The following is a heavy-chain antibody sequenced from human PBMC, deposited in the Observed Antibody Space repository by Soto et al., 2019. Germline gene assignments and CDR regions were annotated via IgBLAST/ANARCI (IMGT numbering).Heavy chain of an antibody. CDR2: ISGSGGST. J-gene: IGHJ6*02. V-gene: IGHV3-23*01. CDR3: AKGVGTYYYYGMDV. Sequence: PGGSLRLSCAASGFTFSSYAMSWVRQAPGKGLEWVSAISGSGGSTYYADSVKGRFTISRDNSKNTLYLQMNSLGAEDTAVYYCAKGVGTYYYYGMDVWGQGTTVTVSS. CDR1: GFTFSSYA. D-gene: IGHD2-21*02.